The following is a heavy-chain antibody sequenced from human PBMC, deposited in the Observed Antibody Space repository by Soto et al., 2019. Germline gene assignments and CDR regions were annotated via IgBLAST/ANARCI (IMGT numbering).Heavy chain of an antibody. J-gene: IGHJ3*02. CDR1: GGTFSSYA. Sequence: GASVKVSCKASGGTFSSYAISWVRQAPGQGLEWMGGIIPIFGTANYAQKFQGRVTITADESTSTAYMELSSLRSEDTAVYYCARVGQWYQRVGAFDIWGQGTMVIVSS. V-gene: IGHV1-69*13. CDR3: ARVGQWYQRVGAFDI. CDR2: IIPIFGTA. D-gene: IGHD2-2*01.